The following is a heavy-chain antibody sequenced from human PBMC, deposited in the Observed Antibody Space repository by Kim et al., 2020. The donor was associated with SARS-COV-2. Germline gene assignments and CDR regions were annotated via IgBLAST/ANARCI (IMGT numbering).Heavy chain of an antibody. CDR2: ISSSSNNI. D-gene: IGHD3-3*01. J-gene: IGHJ6*03. CDR3: ARAATIFGVLDVYYYYY. V-gene: IGHV3-21*01. Sequence: GGSLRLSCAASGFTFSSYSMHWVRQAPGKGLEWVASISSSSNNIYYADSVKGRFTISRDNAKNSLYLQMNTLRAEDTAVYHCARAATIFGVLDVYYYYY. CDR1: GFTFSSYS.